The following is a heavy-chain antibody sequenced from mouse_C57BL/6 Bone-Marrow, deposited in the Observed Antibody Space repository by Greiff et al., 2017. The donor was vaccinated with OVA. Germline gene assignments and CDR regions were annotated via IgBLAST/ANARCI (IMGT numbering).Heavy chain of an antibody. CDR3: ARGHYDRFDY. J-gene: IGHJ2*01. CDR1: GYTFTSYW. CDR2: IDPSDSYT. V-gene: IGHV1-69*01. D-gene: IGHD2-4*01. Sequence: QVQLQQPGAELVMPGASVKLSCKASGYTFTSYWMHWVKQRPGQGLEWIGEIDPSDSYTNYNQKFKGKSTLTVDKSSSTANMQLSSLTSEDSAVDYCARGHYDRFDYWGQGTTLTVSS.